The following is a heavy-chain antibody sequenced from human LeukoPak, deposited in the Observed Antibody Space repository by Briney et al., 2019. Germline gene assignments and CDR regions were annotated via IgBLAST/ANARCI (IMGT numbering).Heavy chain of an antibody. CDR2: IIPIFGTA. J-gene: IGHJ4*02. CDR3: ARDSRRAQQLVPVDY. V-gene: IGHV1-69*13. CDR1: GGTFSSYA. Sequence: ASVKVSCKASGGTFSSYAISWVRQAPGQGLEWMGGIIPIFGTANYAQKFQGRVTITADESTSTAYMELRSLRSDDTAVYYCARDSRRAQQLVPVDYWGQGTLVTVSS. D-gene: IGHD6-13*01.